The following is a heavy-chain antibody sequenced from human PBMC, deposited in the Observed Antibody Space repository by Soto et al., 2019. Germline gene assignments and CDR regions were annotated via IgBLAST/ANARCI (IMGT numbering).Heavy chain of an antibody. D-gene: IGHD6-19*01. J-gene: IGHJ4*02. CDR3: GRGGAVPGNPPFDD. CDR1: GYTFTNFG. Sequence: QVQLVQSGAEVKKPGASVKVSCKASGYTFTNFGVTWVRQAPGQGLEWMGWISAYNGNTNYAQKLQDRVTMTTDTSTSTAYMELTSLTSDDTAMYFCGRGGAVPGNPPFDDWGQGTLVTVSS. V-gene: IGHV1-18*01. CDR2: ISAYNGNT.